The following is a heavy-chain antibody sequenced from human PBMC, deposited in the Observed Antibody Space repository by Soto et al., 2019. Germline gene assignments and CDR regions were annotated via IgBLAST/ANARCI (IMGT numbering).Heavy chain of an antibody. CDR3: ARAAHDYYYDSSGYYFDY. CDR1: GGTFSSYA. D-gene: IGHD3-22*01. V-gene: IGHV1-69*13. J-gene: IGHJ4*02. Sequence: VASVKVSCKASGGTFSSYAISWVRQAPGQGLEWMGGIIPIFGTANYAQKFQGRVTITADESTSTAYMELSSLRSEDTAVYYCARAAHDYYYDSSGYYFDYWGQGTLVTVSS. CDR2: IIPIFGTA.